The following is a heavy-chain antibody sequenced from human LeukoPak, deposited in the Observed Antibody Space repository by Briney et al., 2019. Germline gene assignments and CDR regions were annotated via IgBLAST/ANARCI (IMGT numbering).Heavy chain of an antibody. Sequence: SVKVSCKASGGTFSSYAISWVRQAPGQGLEWMGGIIPIFGTANYAQKFQGRVTITADESTSTAYMELSSLRSEDTAVYYCARARNGYAGMDVWGKGTTVTISS. D-gene: IGHD5-12*01. CDR2: IIPIFGTA. CDR3: ARARNGYAGMDV. V-gene: IGHV1-69*13. CDR1: GGTFSSYA. J-gene: IGHJ6*04.